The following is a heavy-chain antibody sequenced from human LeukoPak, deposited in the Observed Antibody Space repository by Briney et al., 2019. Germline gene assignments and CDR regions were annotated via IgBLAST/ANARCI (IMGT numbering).Heavy chain of an antibody. V-gene: IGHV1-2*02. D-gene: IGHD3-22*01. J-gene: IGHJ2*01. Sequence: ASVKVSCKASGYTFTGYYMHWVRQAPGQGLEWMGWINPNSGGTNYAQKFQGRVTMTRDTSISTAYMELSSLRSDDTAVYYCARDSSYDSSGYDPYFWYFDLWGRGTLVTVSS. CDR3: ARDSSYDSSGYDPYFWYFDL. CDR2: INPNSGGT. CDR1: GYTFTGYY.